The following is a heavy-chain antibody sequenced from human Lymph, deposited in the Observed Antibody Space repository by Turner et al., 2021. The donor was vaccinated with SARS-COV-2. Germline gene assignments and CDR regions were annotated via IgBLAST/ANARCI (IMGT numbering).Heavy chain of an antibody. D-gene: IGHD2-15*01. V-gene: IGHV3-30*18. CDR3: AKMGGVYCSGGNCYSGRLDY. Sequence: QVQLVESGGGVVQPGSSLRLSCAASGFTFRTYGMHWVRQAPGKGLEWVAVISYDGSNKYYADSVKGRFTISRDNSKNTLYLQMNSLRAEDTAVYYCAKMGGVYCSGGNCYSGRLDYWGQGTLVTVSS. J-gene: IGHJ4*02. CDR1: GFTFRTYG. CDR2: ISYDGSNK.